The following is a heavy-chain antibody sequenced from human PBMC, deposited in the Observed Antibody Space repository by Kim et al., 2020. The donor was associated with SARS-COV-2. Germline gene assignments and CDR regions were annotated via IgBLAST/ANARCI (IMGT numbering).Heavy chain of an antibody. Sequence: TTYAPCVKGRFIVSRENSKNSLYLQMNSLKTEDTAVYYCARDTAAAMDVWGQGTTVTVSS. V-gene: IGHV3-72*01. CDR3: ARDTAAAMDV. D-gene: IGHD6-25*01. J-gene: IGHJ6*02. CDR2: T.